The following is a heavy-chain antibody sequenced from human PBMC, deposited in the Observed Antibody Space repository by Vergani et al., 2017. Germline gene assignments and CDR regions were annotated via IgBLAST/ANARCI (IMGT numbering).Heavy chain of an antibody. CDR3: ARMAADIVVVPAAISRYYYYGMDV. J-gene: IGHJ6*02. CDR1: GGSFSGYY. V-gene: IGHV4-34*01. CDR2: INHSGST. D-gene: IGHD2-2*01. Sequence: QVQLQQWGAGLLKPSETLSLTCAVYGGSFSGYYWSWIRQPPGKGLEWIGEINHSGSTNYNPSLKSRVTISVDTSKNQFSLKLSSVTAADTAVYYCARMAADIVVVPAAISRYYYYGMDVWGQGTTVTVSS.